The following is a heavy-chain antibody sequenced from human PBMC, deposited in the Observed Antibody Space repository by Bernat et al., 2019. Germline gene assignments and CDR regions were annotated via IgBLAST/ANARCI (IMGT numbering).Heavy chain of an antibody. Sequence: QVQLVESGGGLVKPGGSLRLSCAASGFTFSDYYMNWIRQAPGKGLEWIGSIYYSGSTYYNPSLKSRVAISVDTSKNQFSLKLSSVTAADTAVYYCARHVSREWFHHWGQGTLVTVSS. J-gene: IGHJ1*01. D-gene: IGHD3-3*01. CDR1: GFTFSDYY. CDR3: ARHVSREWFHH. CDR2: IYYSGST. V-gene: IGHV4-38-2*01.